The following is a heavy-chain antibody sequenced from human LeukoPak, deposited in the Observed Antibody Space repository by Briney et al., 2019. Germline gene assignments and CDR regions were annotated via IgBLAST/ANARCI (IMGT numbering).Heavy chain of an antibody. V-gene: IGHV1-69*05. CDR2: IIPIFGTA. Sequence: SVKVSCKASGGTFSSYAISWVRQAPGQGLGWMGGIIPIFGTANYAQKFQGRVTITTDESTSTAYMELSSLRPEDTAVYYCATEYGSRSYYKRGWFDPWGQGTLVTVSS. CDR1: GGTFSSYA. D-gene: IGHD3-10*01. J-gene: IGHJ5*02. CDR3: ATEYGSRSYYKRGWFDP.